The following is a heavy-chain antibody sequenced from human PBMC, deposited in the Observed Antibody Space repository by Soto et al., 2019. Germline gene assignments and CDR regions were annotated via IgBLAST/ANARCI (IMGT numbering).Heavy chain of an antibody. J-gene: IGHJ4*02. CDR1: GFVFSDYA. Sequence: GGSLRLSCVASGFVFSDYAMSWVRQAPGKGLEWVSAISAGGDTYYADSVKGRFTVSRANSKNTLYLQMNSLRAKDTAIYYCANVPIWCGGSSCYTEGFDSWGQGTLVTVSS. CDR2: ISAGGDT. V-gene: IGHV3-23*01. CDR3: ANVPIWCGGSSCYTEGFDS. D-gene: IGHD2-21*01.